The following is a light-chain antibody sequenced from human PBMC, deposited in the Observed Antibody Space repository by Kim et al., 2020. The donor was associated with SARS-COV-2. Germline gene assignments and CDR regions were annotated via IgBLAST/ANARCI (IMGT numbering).Light chain of an antibody. CDR3: QQYYSTPLT. CDR1: QSVLYSSNNNNY. J-gene: IGKJ1*01. Sequence: DIVMTQSPDSLAVSLGERATINCRSSQSVLYSSNNNNYLAWYQQKPGQPPKLLIYWASTRESGVPDRFSGSGSGTDFTLTISSLQAEDVAVYYCQQYYSTPLTFGQGTKVDI. V-gene: IGKV4-1*01. CDR2: WAS.